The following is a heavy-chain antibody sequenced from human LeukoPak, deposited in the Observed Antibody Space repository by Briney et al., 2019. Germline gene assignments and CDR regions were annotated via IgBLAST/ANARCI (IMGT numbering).Heavy chain of an antibody. D-gene: IGHD5-18*01. CDR3: CADSDTATTAF. J-gene: IGHJ4*02. CDR1: GYTFTSYD. CDR2: MNPNSGNT. Sequence: ASVKVSCKASGYTFTSYDINWVRQATGQGLEWMGWMNPNSGNTGYAQKFQGRVTITRNTSISTAYMELSSLRSEDTAVYYCCADSDTATTAFWGQGTLVTVSS. V-gene: IGHV1-8*03.